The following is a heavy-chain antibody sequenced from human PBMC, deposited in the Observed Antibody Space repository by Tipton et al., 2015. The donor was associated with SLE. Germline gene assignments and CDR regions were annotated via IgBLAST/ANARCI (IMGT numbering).Heavy chain of an antibody. CDR1: GFIFSSYA. V-gene: IGHV3-23*03. J-gene: IGHJ3*02. D-gene: IGHD6-6*01. CDR2: IYSGDSST. CDR3: ARAARGSSSSAFDI. Sequence: SLRLSCAASGFIFSSYATSWVRQAPGKGLEWVSIIYSGDSSTDYADSVKGRFTISRDNSKNSLYLQMNSLRAEDTAVYYCARAARGSSSSAFDIWGQGTMVTVSS.